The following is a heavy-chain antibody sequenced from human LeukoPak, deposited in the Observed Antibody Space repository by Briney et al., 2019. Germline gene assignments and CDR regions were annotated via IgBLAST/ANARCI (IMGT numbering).Heavy chain of an antibody. CDR1: AGSISSYY. D-gene: IGHD3-10*01. CDR3: AREYYYGSGSYLGWFDP. CDR2: IYYSGST. Sequence: SETLSLTCTVSAGSISSYYWSWIRQPPGKGLGWMGYIYYSGSTNYNPSLKSRVTISVDTSKNQFSLKLSSVTAADTAVYYCAREYYYGSGSYLGWFDPWGQGTLVTVSS. J-gene: IGHJ5*02. V-gene: IGHV4-59*01.